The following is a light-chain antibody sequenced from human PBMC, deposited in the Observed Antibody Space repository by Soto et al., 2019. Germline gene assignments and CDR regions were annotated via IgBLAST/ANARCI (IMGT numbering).Light chain of an antibody. J-gene: IGKJ4*01. Sequence: EIVMTQSPATLSVSPGERATLSCRASQSVSSNLAWYQQKPGQAPRLVIYGASNRATGIPARFSGSGSGTEFTLTISSLQSEDFVVYYCRQYNNWPPLTFGGGTKVEIK. CDR3: RQYNNWPPLT. CDR2: GAS. CDR1: QSVSSN. V-gene: IGKV3-15*01.